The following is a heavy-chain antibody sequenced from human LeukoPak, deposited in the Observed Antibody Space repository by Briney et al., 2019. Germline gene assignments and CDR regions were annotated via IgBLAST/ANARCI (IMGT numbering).Heavy chain of an antibody. CDR1: GGSINNYY. J-gene: IGHJ5*02. V-gene: IGHV4-4*07. CDR2: IYSSGKT. D-gene: IGHD6-13*01. CDR3: ARSGYSSSWYELGWFDP. Sequence: SSETLSLTCTVSGGSINNYYWAWIRQPAGKGLEWIGRIYSSGKTNYNPSLKSRVTMSVDTSKNQFSLKLSSVTAADTAVYYCARSGYSSSWYELGWFDPWGQGTLVTVSS.